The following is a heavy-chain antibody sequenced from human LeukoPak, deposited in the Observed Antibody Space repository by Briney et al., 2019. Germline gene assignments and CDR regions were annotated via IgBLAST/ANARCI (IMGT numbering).Heavy chain of an antibody. CDR2: IYYSGST. D-gene: IGHD6-13*01. J-gene: IGHJ4*02. CDR3: AREQLEYYFDY. Sequence: SETLSLTCTVSGGSISSGGYYWSWIRQHPGKGLEWTGYIYYSGSTYYNPSLKSRVIISVDTSKNQFSLKLSSVTAADTAVYYCAREQLEYYFDYWGQGTLVTVSS. V-gene: IGHV4-31*03. CDR1: GGSISSGGYY.